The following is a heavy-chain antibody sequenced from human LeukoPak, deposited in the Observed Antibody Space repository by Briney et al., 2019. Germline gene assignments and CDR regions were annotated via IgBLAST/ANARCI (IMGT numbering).Heavy chain of an antibody. CDR3: ARERDYGYSYGFVLDS. Sequence: SETLSLTCTVSGGSMNTYYWTWLRQPAGKGLEWLGRMYHSGTTNYNSPLYNPSLSSRVAMSVYGAKNQFSLRLKSVTTADTAIYFCARERDYGYSYGFVLDSWGQGSLVTVSS. CDR1: GGSMNTYY. J-gene: IGHJ4*02. D-gene: IGHD5-18*01. CDR2: MYHSGTT. V-gene: IGHV4-4*07.